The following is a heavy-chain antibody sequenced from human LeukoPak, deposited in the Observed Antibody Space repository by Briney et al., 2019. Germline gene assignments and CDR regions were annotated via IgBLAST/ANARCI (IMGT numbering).Heavy chain of an antibody. V-gene: IGHV4-34*01. CDR1: GGSXXXXY. CDR2: INHSGST. CDR3: ASSALEASQTSGYAPQRKNWFDP. Sequence: TLSLTXXXXGGSXXXXYWSWIRXPPGKGLEWIGEINHSGSTNYNPSLKSRVTISVDASKNQFSLKLSSVTAADTAVYYCASSALEASQTSGYAPQRKNWFDPWGQGTLVTVSS. J-gene: IGHJ5*02. D-gene: IGHD2-15*01.